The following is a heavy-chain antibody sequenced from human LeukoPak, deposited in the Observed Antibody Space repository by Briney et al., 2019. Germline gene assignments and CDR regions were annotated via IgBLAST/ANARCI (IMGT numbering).Heavy chain of an antibody. CDR2: INHSGST. V-gene: IGHV4-34*01. CDR3: ASSLVVPAASHYFDY. Sequence: SETLSLTCAVYGGSFSGYYWSWIRQPPGKGLEWIGEINHSGSTNYNPSLKSRVTISVDTSKNQFSLKLSSVTAADTAVYYCASSLVVPAASHYFDYWGQGTPVTVSS. CDR1: GGSFSGYY. J-gene: IGHJ4*02. D-gene: IGHD2-2*01.